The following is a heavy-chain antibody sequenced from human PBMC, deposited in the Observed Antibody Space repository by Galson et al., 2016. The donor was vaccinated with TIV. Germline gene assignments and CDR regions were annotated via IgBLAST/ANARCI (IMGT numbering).Heavy chain of an antibody. CDR3: ARDRRHCGNECFLRYYYGMDA. CDR2: IDRDGRT. J-gene: IGHJ6*02. CDR1: GLIVSENY. V-gene: IGHV3-66*02. Sequence: SLRLSCAASGLIVSENYMTWVRQAPGKGLEWVALIDRDGRTVHADSVRGRFTVSRDNSKNMVYLQMDSLRPEDTAVYFCARDRRHCGNECFLRYYYGMDAWGQGTTVTVSS. D-gene: IGHD2-21*01.